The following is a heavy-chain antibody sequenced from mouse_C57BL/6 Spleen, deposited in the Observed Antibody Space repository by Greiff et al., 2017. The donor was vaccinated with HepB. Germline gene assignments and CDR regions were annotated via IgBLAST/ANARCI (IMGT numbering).Heavy chain of an antibody. CDR1: GFTFSDYY. CDR3: ARRLTGTGAMDY. Sequence: EVQLVESEGGLVQPGSSMKLSCTASGFTFSDYYMAWVRQVPEKGLEWVANINYDGSSTYYLDSLKSRFIISRDNAKNILYLQMSSLKSEDTATYYCARRLTGTGAMDYWGQGTSVTVSS. J-gene: IGHJ4*01. V-gene: IGHV5-16*02. D-gene: IGHD4-1*01. CDR2: INYDGSST.